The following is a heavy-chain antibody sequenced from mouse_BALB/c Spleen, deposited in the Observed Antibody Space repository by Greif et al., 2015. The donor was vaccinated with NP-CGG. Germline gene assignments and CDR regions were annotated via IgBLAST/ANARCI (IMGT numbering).Heavy chain of an antibody. CDR1: GFTFSDYG. J-gene: IGHJ1*01. CDR3: ARETTDWYFDV. D-gene: IGHD1-1*01. CDR2: ISNLAYSI. Sequence: EVKLVESGGGLVQPGGSRKLSCAASGFTFSDYGMAWVRQAPGKGPEWVAFISNLAYSIYYADTVTGRFTISRENAKNTLYLEMSSLRSEDTAMYYCARETTDWYFDVWGAGTTVTVSS. V-gene: IGHV5-15*02.